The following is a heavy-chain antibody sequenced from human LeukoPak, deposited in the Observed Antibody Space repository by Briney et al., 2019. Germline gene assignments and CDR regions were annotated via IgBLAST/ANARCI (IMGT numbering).Heavy chain of an antibody. J-gene: IGHJ3*02. CDR1: GFTVSSNY. CDR3: ARDYWYSSSSGGYDAFDI. D-gene: IGHD6-6*01. CDR2: IYSGGST. Sequence: PGGSLRLSCAASGFTVSSNYMSWVRQAPGKGLEWVSVIYSGGSTYYADSVKGRFTISRDNSKNTLCLQMNSLRAEDTAVYYCARDYWYSSSSGGYDAFDIWGQGTMVTVSS. V-gene: IGHV3-66*02.